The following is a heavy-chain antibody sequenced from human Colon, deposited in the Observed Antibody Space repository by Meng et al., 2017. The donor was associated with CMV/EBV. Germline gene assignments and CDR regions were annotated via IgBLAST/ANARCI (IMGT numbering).Heavy chain of an antibody. CDR1: GDSVSSNSAA. V-gene: IGHV6-1*01. J-gene: IGHJ6*02. Sequence: SQTLSLTFAISGDSVSSNSAAWNWTRHSPSRGLEWLGRTYYGSSRSRWYHDYSVSVKSRIIISADTSKNQFSLQLNSVTPEDTGVYYCARVALLLGGIKYYGMDVWGQGTTVTVSS. CDR3: ARVALLLGGIKYYGMDV. D-gene: IGHD3-16*01. CDR2: TYYGSSRSRWYH.